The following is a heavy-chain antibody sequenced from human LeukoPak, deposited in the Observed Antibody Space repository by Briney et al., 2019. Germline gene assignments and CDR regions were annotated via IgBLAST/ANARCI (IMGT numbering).Heavy chain of an antibody. J-gene: IGHJ3*02. CDR1: GYTFTSYY. V-gene: IGHV1-46*01. CDR2: INPSGGST. CDR3: ARAKAATKYYDFWSGYSHNDAFDI. Sequence: GASVKVSCKASGYTFTSYYMHWVRQAPGQGLEWMGIINPSGGSTSYAQKFQGRVTMTRDTSISTAYMELSRLRSDDTAVYYCARAKAATKYYDFWSGYSHNDAFDIWGQGTMVTVSS. D-gene: IGHD3-3*01.